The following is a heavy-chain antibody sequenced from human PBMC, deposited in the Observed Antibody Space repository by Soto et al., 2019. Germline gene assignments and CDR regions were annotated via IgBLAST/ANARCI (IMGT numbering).Heavy chain of an antibody. V-gene: IGHV3-53*01. Sequence: EVQLVESGGGLIQPGGSLRLSCAASGFTVSSNYMSWVRQAPGKGLEWVSVIYSGGSTYYADSVKGRFTISKDNSKNTLYLQMNSLRAEDTAVYYCARNYDSTAGGAFDIWAKGQWSPSLQ. CDR3: ARNYDSTAGGAFDI. CDR1: GFTVSSNY. D-gene: IGHD3-22*01. CDR2: IYSGGST. J-gene: IGHJ3*02.